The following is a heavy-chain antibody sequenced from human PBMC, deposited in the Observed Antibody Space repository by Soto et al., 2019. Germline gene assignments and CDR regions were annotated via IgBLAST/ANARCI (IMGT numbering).Heavy chain of an antibody. D-gene: IGHD3-22*01. CDR1: GGTFSSYA. Sequence: GASVKVSCKASGGTFSSYAISWVLQAPGQGLEWMGWIIPIFGTANYAQKFQGRVTITADKSTSTAYMELSSLRSEDTAVYYCARGGNLYDSSGYPRPYYYYGMDVWGQGTTVTVSS. CDR2: IIPIFGTA. CDR3: ARGGNLYDSSGYPRPYYYYGMDV. J-gene: IGHJ6*02. V-gene: IGHV1-69*06.